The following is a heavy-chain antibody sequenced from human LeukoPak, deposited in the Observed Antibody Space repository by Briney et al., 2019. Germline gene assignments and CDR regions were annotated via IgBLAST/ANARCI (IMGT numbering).Heavy chain of an antibody. CDR3: ARDLSWTTLDS. D-gene: IGHD1-1*01. V-gene: IGHV3-7*01. Sequence: GGSLRLSCAASRFTFSSYAMNWVRQAPGKGLEWVANIKQDGSEKYYVDSVKGRFTISRDNAKNSLYLQMNRLRAEETAVYYCARDLSWTTLDSWGQGTLVTVSS. CDR2: IKQDGSEK. CDR1: RFTFSSYA. J-gene: IGHJ4*02.